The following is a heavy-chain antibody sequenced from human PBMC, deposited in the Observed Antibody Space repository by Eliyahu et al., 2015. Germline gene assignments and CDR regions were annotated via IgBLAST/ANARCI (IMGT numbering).Heavy chain of an antibody. CDR1: GYTFTSYY. CDR3: ARDRGELFAFDY. D-gene: IGHD1-26*01. J-gene: IGHJ4*02. Sequence: QVQLVQSGAEVKKPGASVKVSCKASGYTFTSYYVHWVRXAPGXGXEXMGIINPSGGSTTYAQKFQGRXAMTRDTSTSTVYMELSSLRSEDTAVYYCARDRGELFAFDYWGQGSLVTVFS. CDR2: INPSGGST. V-gene: IGHV1-46*01.